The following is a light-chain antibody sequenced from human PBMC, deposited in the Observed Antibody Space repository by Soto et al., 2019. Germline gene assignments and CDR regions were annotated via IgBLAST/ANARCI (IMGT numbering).Light chain of an antibody. Sequence: DIQMTQSPSTLSASVGDRVTITCRTSHGISSWLAWYQQKPGKAPKLLIYKASSLESGVPSRFSGSGSGTEFTLTISSLQPDDFATYYCQQYNSYSYTFGQGTKLEIK. J-gene: IGKJ2*01. V-gene: IGKV1-5*03. CDR3: QQYNSYSYT. CDR1: HGISSW. CDR2: KAS.